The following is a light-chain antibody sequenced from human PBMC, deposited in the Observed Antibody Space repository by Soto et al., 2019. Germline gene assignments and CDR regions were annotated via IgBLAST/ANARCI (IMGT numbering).Light chain of an antibody. CDR3: QQYNNWPLT. CDR2: GAS. J-gene: IGKJ5*01. Sequence: IVMTLSPPTLSLSPGARATLSCRASQSVSSNLAWYQHKPGQAPRLLIYGASTRATGIPARFSGSGSGTEFTLTISSLQSEDFAVYYCQQYNNWPLTFGQGTRLEIK. V-gene: IGKV3-15*01. CDR1: QSVSSN.